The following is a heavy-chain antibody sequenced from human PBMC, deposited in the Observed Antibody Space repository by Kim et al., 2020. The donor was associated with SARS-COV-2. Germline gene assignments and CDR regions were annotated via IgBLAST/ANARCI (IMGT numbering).Heavy chain of an antibody. CDR1: GFTFSTYA. CDR3: AKPAAPTIFGVITNYYFDS. Sequence: GGSLRLSCTASGFTFSTYAMNWFRQAPGTGLEWVSFISGSGGAKDYADSVKGRFTISRDNSQNTLHLHMYSLTAEDTAVYYCAKPAAPTIFGVITNYYFDSWGQGTLVTVSS. V-gene: IGHV3-23*01. D-gene: IGHD3-3*01. J-gene: IGHJ4*02. CDR2: ISGSGGAK.